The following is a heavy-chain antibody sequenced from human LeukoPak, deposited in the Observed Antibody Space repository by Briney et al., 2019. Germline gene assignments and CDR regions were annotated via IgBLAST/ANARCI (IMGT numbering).Heavy chain of an antibody. J-gene: IGHJ5*02. CDR1: GYTFTSYD. V-gene: IGHV1-8*01. D-gene: IGHD4-17*01. CDR3: ATDAVRRDYGDFA. Sequence: GASVKVSCKASGYTFTSYDINWVRQATGQGLEWMGWMNPNSGNTGYAQKFQGRVTMTEDTSTDTAYMELSSLRSEDTAVYYCATDAVRRDYGDFAWGQGTLVTVSS. CDR2: MNPNSGNT.